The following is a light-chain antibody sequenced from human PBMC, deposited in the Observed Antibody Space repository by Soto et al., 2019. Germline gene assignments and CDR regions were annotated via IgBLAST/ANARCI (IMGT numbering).Light chain of an antibody. CDR1: SSDVGGYNY. J-gene: IGLJ1*01. CDR3: NSYTSTSTSYV. CDR2: DVS. Sequence: QSALTQPASVSGSPGQSITISCTGTSSDVGGYNYVSWYQHHPGKAPKLMIYDVSNRPSGVSNRFSASKSGNTASLTISGLQAEDEADYYCNSYTSTSTSYVFGTGTKLTVL. V-gene: IGLV2-14*03.